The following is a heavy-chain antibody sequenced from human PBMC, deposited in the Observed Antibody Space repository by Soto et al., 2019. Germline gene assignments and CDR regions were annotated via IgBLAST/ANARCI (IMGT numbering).Heavy chain of an antibody. Sequence: QVQLVESGGGVVQPGRSLRLSCAASGFTFSSLGMHWVRQAPGEGLEWVAVISYDGSEKYYADSVKGRFTISRDNSKNTLSLQMNSLRAEDTAVYYCVKERTGTWDFDYWGQGTLVTVSS. D-gene: IGHD1-26*01. V-gene: IGHV3-30*18. CDR2: ISYDGSEK. J-gene: IGHJ4*02. CDR1: GFTFSSLG. CDR3: VKERTGTWDFDY.